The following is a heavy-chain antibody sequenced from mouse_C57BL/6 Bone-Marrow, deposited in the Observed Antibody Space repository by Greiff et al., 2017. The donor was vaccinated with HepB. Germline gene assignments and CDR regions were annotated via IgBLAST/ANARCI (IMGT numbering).Heavy chain of an antibody. J-gene: IGHJ3*01. D-gene: IGHD1-1*01. CDR3: ATIYYGSSWFGD. V-gene: IGHV1-64*01. Sequence: QVQLQQSGAELVKPGASVKLSCKASGYTFTSYWMHWVKQRPGQGLEWIGMIHPNSGSTNYNEKFKSKATLTVDKSSSTAYMQLSSLASEDSAVYYCATIYYGSSWFGDWGQGTLVTGSA. CDR2: IHPNSGST. CDR1: GYTFTSYW.